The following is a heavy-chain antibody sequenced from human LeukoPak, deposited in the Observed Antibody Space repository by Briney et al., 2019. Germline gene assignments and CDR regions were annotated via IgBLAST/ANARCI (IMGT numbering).Heavy chain of an antibody. CDR3: AKDLPGDPDDQYYGMDV. CDR1: GFTFSSYA. J-gene: IGHJ6*02. CDR2: ISGSGGRT. V-gene: IGHV3-23*01. D-gene: IGHD4-17*01. Sequence: GASLRLSCAASGFTFSSYAMSWVRQAPGKGRDCDSAISGSGGRTYYAASVKGRFTISRDNSKNTLHLQLNSLRAEDTALYYCAKDLPGDPDDQYYGMDVWGQGTTVTVSS.